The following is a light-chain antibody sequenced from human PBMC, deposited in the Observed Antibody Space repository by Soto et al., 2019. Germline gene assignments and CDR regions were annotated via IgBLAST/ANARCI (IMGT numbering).Light chain of an antibody. CDR3: MQPLQSWT. CDR1: QSLLHSNGYNY. Sequence: DLVMTQSPLSLPVTPGEPASISCRSSQSLLHSNGYNYLDWYLQKPGQYPQXLIYLASNRASGAPDRFSGSGSGTDFTLKISRVEAEDVGVYYCMQPLQSWTVGQGAKVDIK. CDR2: LAS. V-gene: IGKV2-28*01. J-gene: IGKJ1*01.